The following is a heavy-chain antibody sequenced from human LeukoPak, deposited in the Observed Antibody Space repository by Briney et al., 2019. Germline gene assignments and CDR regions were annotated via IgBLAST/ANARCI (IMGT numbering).Heavy chain of an antibody. Sequence: GASVKVSCTAFGHAGTPNYLNWIGQAPGQGLEWMGWISPYSGATHYAQIFLGRVTMTRDTSISTAYMEVSSLRSDDSVAYRWVRSLIMAACFYWGQGTLVTVSS. J-gene: IGHJ4*02. CDR2: ISPYSGAT. CDR1: GHAGTPNY. CDR3: VRSLIMAACFY. D-gene: IGHD6-6*01. V-gene: IGHV1-2*02.